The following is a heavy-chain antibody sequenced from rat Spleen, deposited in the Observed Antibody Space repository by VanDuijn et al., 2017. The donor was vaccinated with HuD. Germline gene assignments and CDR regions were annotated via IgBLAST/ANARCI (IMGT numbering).Heavy chain of an antibody. V-gene: IGHV5-22*01. CDR2: ISYEGGST. CDR1: GFTFSDYY. Sequence: EVRLVESGGGLVQPGRSMKLSCAASGFTFSDYYMVWVRQAPKKGLEWVASISYEGGSTYYGDSVKGRFTISRDNAKSTLYLQMNSLRSEDTATYYCARPHSSLYVMDAWGQGASVTVSS. J-gene: IGHJ4*01. D-gene: IGHD1-2*01. CDR3: ARPHSSLYVMDA.